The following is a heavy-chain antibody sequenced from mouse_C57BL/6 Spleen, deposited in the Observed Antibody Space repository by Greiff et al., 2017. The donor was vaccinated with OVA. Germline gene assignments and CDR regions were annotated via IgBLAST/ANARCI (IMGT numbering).Heavy chain of an antibody. V-gene: IGHV5-17*01. CDR3: ARSDYYGSSYGGDY. Sequence: EVQVVESGGGLVKPGGSLKLSCAASGFTFSDYGMHWVRQAPEKGLEWVAYISSGSSTIYYADTVKGRFTISRDNAKNTLFLQMTSLRSEDTAMYYCARSDYYGSSYGGDYWGQGTSVTVS. J-gene: IGHJ4*01. CDR2: ISSGSSTI. D-gene: IGHD1-1*01. CDR1: GFTFSDYG.